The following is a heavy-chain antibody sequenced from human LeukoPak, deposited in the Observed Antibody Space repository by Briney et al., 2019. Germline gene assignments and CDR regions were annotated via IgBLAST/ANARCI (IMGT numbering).Heavy chain of an antibody. CDR2: IYYSGST. Sequence: SETLSLTCTVSGGSISSSSYYWGWIRQTPGKGLEWIGSIYYSGSTYYNPSLKSRVTISVDTSKNQFSLKLSSVTAADTAVYYCARVGVRAVYSSSWPPTTSRMWFDPWGQGTLVTVSS. D-gene: IGHD6-13*01. CDR1: GGSISSSSYY. CDR3: ARVGVRAVYSSSWPPTTSRMWFDP. J-gene: IGHJ5*02. V-gene: IGHV4-39*01.